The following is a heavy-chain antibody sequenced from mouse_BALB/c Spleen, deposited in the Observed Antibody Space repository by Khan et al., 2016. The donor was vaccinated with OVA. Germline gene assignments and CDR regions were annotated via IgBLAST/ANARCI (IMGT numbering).Heavy chain of an antibody. J-gene: IGHJ3*01. CDR3: ARSGYDYVAY. CDR1: GYAFSNYL. V-gene: IGHV1-80*01. Sequence: QMQLEESGAELVRPGSSVKISCKASGYAFSNYLMNWVKQGPGQGLEWIGQIYPGDGNTNYNGEFKDKATLTADNSSTTAYMQLSSLTSEDSAVYFCARSGYDYVAYWGQGTLVTVSA. D-gene: IGHD2-14*01. CDR2: IYPGDGNT.